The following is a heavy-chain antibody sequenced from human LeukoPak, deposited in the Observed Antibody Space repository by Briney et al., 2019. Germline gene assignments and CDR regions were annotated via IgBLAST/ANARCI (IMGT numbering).Heavy chain of an antibody. Sequence: GGSLRLSCAASGFTFSSYAMSWVRQAPGKGLEWVSAISGSGGSTYYADSVKGRFTISRDNSKNTLYLQMNSLRAVDTAVYYCAKPGSSSSWYDYWGQGTLVTVSS. CDR3: AKPGSSSSWYDY. CDR1: GFTFSSYA. V-gene: IGHV3-23*01. J-gene: IGHJ4*02. D-gene: IGHD6-13*01. CDR2: ISGSGGST.